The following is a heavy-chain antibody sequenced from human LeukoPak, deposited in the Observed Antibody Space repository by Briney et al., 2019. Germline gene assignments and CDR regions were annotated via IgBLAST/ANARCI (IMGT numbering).Heavy chain of an antibody. D-gene: IGHD2-8*02. J-gene: IGHJ4*02. CDR2: ISTISSYI. Sequence: GGSLRLSCAASGFTFSGSTMNWVRQAPGKCLEWVSFISTISSYIYYADSVRGRFTISRDNSKSTLSLQMNSLRAEDTAIYYCATYRQVLLPFESWGQGTLVTVSS. CDR3: ATYRQVLLPFES. CDR1: GFTFSGST. V-gene: IGHV3-21*04.